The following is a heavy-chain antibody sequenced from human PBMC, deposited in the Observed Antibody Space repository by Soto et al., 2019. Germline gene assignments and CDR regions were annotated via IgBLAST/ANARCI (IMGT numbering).Heavy chain of an antibody. Sequence: QITLKESGPTLVKPTQTLTLTCTFSGFSLSTSGVGVGWIRQPPGKALEWLALIYWDDDKRYSPSLKSRLTITTDTSNNQVVLTMTNMDPVDTATYFCAHRLEGTPFDYWGQGTLVTVSS. CDR2: IYWDDDK. J-gene: IGHJ4*02. D-gene: IGHD3-10*01. CDR3: AHRLEGTPFDY. CDR1: GFSLSTSGVG. V-gene: IGHV2-5*02.